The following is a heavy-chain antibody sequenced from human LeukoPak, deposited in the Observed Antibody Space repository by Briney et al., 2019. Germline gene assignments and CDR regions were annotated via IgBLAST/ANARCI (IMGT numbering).Heavy chain of an antibody. CDR1: GYTFTSYD. J-gene: IGHJ6*03. CDR2: MNPNSGNT. V-gene: IGHV1-8*01. Sequence: ASVKVSCKASGYTFTSYDINWVRQATGQGLEWMGWMNPNSGNTGYAQKFQGRVTMTRNTSISTAYMELSSLRSEDTAVYYCARVEMATITPNYYYYYYMGVWGKGTTVTISS. D-gene: IGHD5-24*01. CDR3: ARVEMATITPNYYYYYYMGV.